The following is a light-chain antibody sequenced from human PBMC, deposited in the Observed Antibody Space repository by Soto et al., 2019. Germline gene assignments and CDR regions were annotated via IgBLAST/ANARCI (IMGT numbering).Light chain of an antibody. CDR3: MQGTYWPNA. J-gene: IGKJ2*01. CDR1: QSLAYSDGNTY. Sequence: DVVMTQSPLSLPVTLGQPASISCRSSQSLAYSDGNTYLSWFQQRPGQSPRRLIYKVSNRDSGVPDRFSGSGSGTDFTLKISRVEAEAVGVYYCMQGTYWPNAFGQGTKLEIK. V-gene: IGKV2-30*01. CDR2: KVS.